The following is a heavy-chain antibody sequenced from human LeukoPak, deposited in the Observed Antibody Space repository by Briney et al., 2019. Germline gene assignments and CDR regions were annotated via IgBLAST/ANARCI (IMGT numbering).Heavy chain of an antibody. CDR3: ARPSSYYYDSSGPQWDAFDI. J-gene: IGHJ3*02. Sequence: GESLKISCKGSGYSFTSHWIGWVRQMPGKGLEWMGIIYPGDSDTRYSPSLQGQVTISADKSISTAYLQWSSLKASDTAMYYCARPSSYYYDSSGPQWDAFDIWGQGTMVTVSS. CDR1: GYSFTSHW. V-gene: IGHV5-51*01. D-gene: IGHD3-22*01. CDR2: IYPGDSDT.